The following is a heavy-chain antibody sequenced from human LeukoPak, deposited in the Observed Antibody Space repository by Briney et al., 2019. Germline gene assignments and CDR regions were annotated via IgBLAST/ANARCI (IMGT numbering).Heavy chain of an antibody. J-gene: IGHJ5*02. D-gene: IGHD6-13*01. Sequence: SETLSLTCTVPGGSISSYYWSWIRQPAGKGLEWIGRIYTSGSTNYNPSLKSRVTMSVDTSKNQFSLKLSSVTAADTAVYHCARVGQQLWFDPWGQGTLVTVSS. CDR3: ARVGQQLWFDP. CDR1: GGSISSYY. CDR2: IYTSGST. V-gene: IGHV4-4*07.